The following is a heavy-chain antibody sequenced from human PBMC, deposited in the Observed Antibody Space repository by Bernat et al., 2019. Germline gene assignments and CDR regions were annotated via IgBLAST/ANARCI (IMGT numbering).Heavy chain of an antibody. CDR3: ARDRRYCSGGSCFNEGGKSIDN. Sequence: QVQLVESGGGVVQPERSLRLSCAASGFTFSAYALHWVRQAPGKGLEWVALISYDGSINGYADSVKGRYTISRDNSKNTLYLQMNSLTAEDTAVYYCARDRRYCSGGSCFNEGGKSIDNWGQGTLVTVSS. V-gene: IGHV3-30-3*01. J-gene: IGHJ4*02. D-gene: IGHD2-15*01. CDR1: GFTFSAYA. CDR2: ISYDGSIN.